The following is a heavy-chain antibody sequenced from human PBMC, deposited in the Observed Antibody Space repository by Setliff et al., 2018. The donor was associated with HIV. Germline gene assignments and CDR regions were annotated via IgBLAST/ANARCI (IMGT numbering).Heavy chain of an antibody. D-gene: IGHD2-15*01. CDR3: AGDYAGSGRPFDY. CDR1: GGSISSGGFY. Sequence: PSETLSLTCTVTGGSISSGGFYWTWIRQRPGKGLEWIGYIYNTGSTYHSPSLESRVTISIDTSKNHFSLKLSSVTAADTAVYFCAGDYAGSGRPFDYWGQGTLVTVSS. J-gene: IGHJ4*02. CDR2: IYNTGST. V-gene: IGHV4-31*03.